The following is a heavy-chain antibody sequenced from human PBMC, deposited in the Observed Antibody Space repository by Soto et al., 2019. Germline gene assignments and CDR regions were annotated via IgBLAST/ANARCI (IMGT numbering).Heavy chain of an antibody. J-gene: IGHJ6*02. CDR3: ARDRGVRNV. CDR1: GYTFTSYY. V-gene: IGHV1-2*02. CDR2: INPDNGVT. D-gene: IGHD2-8*01. Sequence: QVQLVQSGAEVKKPGASVKVSCKASGYTFTSYYMHWVRQAPGQGLEWMGWINPDNGVTYYPHKFQDRVTMTRDTSISTAYMELSRLTSDDTALYYCARDRGVRNVWGQGTTVIVSS.